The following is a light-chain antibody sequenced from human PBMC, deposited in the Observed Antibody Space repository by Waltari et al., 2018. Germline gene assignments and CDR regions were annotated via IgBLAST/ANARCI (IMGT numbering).Light chain of an antibody. CDR3: QAWDPSSHVT. V-gene: IGLV3-1*01. CDR1: GLGNKY. Sequence: SYELTQPPSVSVSTGQTASIPCTGDGLGNKYVSWFQQRPGQSPVLLIYEDAKRPSGVPARISGSNSENMATLTISGTQATDEADYYCQAWDPSSHVTFGGGTKLTVL. CDR2: EDA. J-gene: IGLJ2*01.